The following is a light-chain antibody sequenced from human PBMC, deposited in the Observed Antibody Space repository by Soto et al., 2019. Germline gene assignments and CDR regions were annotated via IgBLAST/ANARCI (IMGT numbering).Light chain of an antibody. J-gene: IGKJ5*01. CDR3: QQYNNWPPIT. V-gene: IGKV3-15*01. CDR2: YAS. Sequence: EIMMTQSPATLSVSPGERATLSCRASQSVRNNFAWYQQKPGQAPRLLIYYASTRATGIPARFSGSGSGKEFTLTISSLQSEDFALYYGQQYNNWPPITCGQGTRLEIK. CDR1: QSVRNN.